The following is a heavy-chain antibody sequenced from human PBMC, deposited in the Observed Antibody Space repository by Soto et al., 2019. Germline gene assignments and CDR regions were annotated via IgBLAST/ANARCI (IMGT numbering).Heavy chain of an antibody. V-gene: IGHV5-51*01. Sequence: GESLKFSCKGSGYTFNIYWIAWVRQMPGKGLEWMGVIYPVDSDTRYSPSFQGQVTISVDKSINTAYLQWSSLQASDTAIYYCARQDGDGLFYFDYWGQGTPVTVSS. J-gene: IGHJ4*02. D-gene: IGHD4-17*01. CDR3: ARQDGDGLFYFDY. CDR1: GYTFNIYW. CDR2: IYPVDSDT.